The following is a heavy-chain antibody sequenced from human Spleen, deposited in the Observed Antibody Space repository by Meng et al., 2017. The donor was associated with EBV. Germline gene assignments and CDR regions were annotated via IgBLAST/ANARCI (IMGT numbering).Heavy chain of an antibody. CDR1: RGFITSGDW. Sequence: VQLRESGPGLVRPSGTLSLTCAVSRGFITSGDWWSWVRQAPGKGLEWIGEIHHSGGTSYNPSLKSRVTISLDMSKDQFSLRLSSVTAADTAVYYCARWAGGVCFYSDYWGQGTLVTVSS. J-gene: IGHJ4*02. V-gene: IGHV4-4*02. CDR3: ARWAGGVCFYSDY. CDR2: IHHSGGT. D-gene: IGHD2-8*02.